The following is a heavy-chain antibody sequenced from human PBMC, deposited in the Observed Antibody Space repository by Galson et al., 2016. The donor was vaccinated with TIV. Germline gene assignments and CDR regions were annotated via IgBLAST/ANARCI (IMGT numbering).Heavy chain of an antibody. D-gene: IGHD1/OR15-1a*01. CDR2: ISRRGVNT. CDR3: AKEAGTDYYYGMDV. CDR1: GFIFNSFA. V-gene: IGHV3-23*01. Sequence: SLRLSCAASGFIFNSFAMSWVRQAPGKGLQWVSAISRRGVNTYYADSAKGRFTISRDNSKNTLYLQMNSVRADDTAVYYCAKEAGTDYYYGMDVWGQGTTVTVSS. J-gene: IGHJ6*02.